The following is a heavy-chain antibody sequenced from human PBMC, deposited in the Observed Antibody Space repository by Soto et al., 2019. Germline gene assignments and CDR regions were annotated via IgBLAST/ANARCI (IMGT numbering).Heavy chain of an antibody. CDR1: GYTFNNYG. V-gene: IGHV1-18*01. D-gene: IGHD2-8*01. Sequence: QVQLVQSGAELKMPGASVKVSCKTSGYTFNNYGITWVRQAPGQGLEWMGWISRYYRYSHSSAKLNDRLIMTTDTSTSTAFMELRNLRFDDTAVYYCAKNGTNWLDSWGQGTLVTVSS. J-gene: IGHJ5*01. CDR2: ISRYYRYS. CDR3: AKNGTNWLDS.